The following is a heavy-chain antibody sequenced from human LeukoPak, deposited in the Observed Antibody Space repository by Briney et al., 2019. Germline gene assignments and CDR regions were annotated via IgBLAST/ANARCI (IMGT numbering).Heavy chain of an antibody. CDR3: AKVLLTRVASCSSSSCFAARWAFDF. D-gene: IGHD2-2*01. Sequence: GGSLRLSCVASGFTFSDYYMSWIRQAPGKGLEWVSLISGNGGSTYYADSVKGRFTISRDNNKNSLHLQMNSLKTEDTALYYCAKVLLTRVASCSSSSCFAARWAFDFWGQGTLVTVSS. V-gene: IGHV3-43*02. CDR2: ISGNGGST. CDR1: GFTFSDYY. J-gene: IGHJ4*02.